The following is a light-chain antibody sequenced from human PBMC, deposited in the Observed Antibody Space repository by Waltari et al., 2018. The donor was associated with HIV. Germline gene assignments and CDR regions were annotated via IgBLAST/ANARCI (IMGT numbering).Light chain of an antibody. V-gene: IGLV1-44*01. CDR1: RSHHAAPT. CDR3: AAWDDSLNGVL. J-gene: IGLJ2*01. Sequence: QSFPTHLPLTSCPSAQRPTTSSAGARSHHAAPTVTCYQQPPGTAPKLLIYAPNQRPSGVSDRFSGSKSGTSASLAISGLQSEDEADDDCAAWDDSLNGVLFGGGTKLNVL. CDR2: APN.